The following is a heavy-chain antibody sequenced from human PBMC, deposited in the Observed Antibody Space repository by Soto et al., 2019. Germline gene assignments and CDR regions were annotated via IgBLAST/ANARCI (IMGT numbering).Heavy chain of an antibody. J-gene: IGHJ4*02. CDR1: GFTFSSYG. CDR3: ARDLGYCSGGSCYSEYFDY. Sequence: PGGSRRLSCAASGFTFSSYGMHWVRQAPGKGLEWVAVIWYDGSNKYSADSVKGRFTISRDNSKNKLYMKMNSLRAEDTAVYYCARDLGYCSGGSCYSEYFDYWGQGTLVTVSS. V-gene: IGHV3-33*01. D-gene: IGHD2-15*01. CDR2: IWYDGSNK.